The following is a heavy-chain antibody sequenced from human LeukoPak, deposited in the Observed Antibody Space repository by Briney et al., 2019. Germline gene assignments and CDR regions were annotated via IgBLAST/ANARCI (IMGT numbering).Heavy chain of an antibody. CDR2: ISDTGGST. V-gene: IGHV3-23*01. Sequence: GGSLRLSCAASGFIFKNYVMSWVRQAPGKGLEWVSSISDTGGSTYYADSVKGRFTISRDNSKNTLYLQMSSLRAEDTAVYYCARAFWSSSWTSDYWGQGTLVTGSS. J-gene: IGHJ4*02. CDR1: GFIFKNYV. CDR3: ARAFWSSSWTSDY. D-gene: IGHD6-13*01.